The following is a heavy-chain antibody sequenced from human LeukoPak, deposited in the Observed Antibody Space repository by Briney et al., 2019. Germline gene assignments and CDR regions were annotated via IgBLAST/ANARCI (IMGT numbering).Heavy chain of an antibody. D-gene: IGHD7-27*01. CDR3: ATTNNWGSGY. J-gene: IGHJ4*02. CDR1: GGSFSGYY. CDR2: IYYSGST. Sequence: SETLSLTCAVYGGSFSGYYWSWIRQPPGKGLEWIGSIYYSGSTYYNPSLKSRVTISVDTSKNQFSLKLSSVTAADTAVYYCATTNNWGSGYWGQGTLVTVSS. V-gene: IGHV4-34*01.